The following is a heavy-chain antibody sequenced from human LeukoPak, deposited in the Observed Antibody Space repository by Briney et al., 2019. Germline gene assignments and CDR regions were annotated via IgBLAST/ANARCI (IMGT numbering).Heavy chain of an antibody. J-gene: IGHJ4*02. D-gene: IGHD7-27*01. CDR3: ARVALGIPYYFDY. Sequence: PSETLSLTCTVSGGSISSYYWSWIRQPPGKGLEWIGYIYYSGSTNYNPPLKSRVTISVDTSKNQFSLKLSSVTAADTAVYYCARVALGIPYYFDYWGQGTLVTVSS. CDR1: GGSISSYY. V-gene: IGHV4-59*01. CDR2: IYYSGST.